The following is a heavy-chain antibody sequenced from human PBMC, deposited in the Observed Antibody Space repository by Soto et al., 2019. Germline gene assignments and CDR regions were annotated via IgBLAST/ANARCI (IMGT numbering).Heavy chain of an antibody. V-gene: IGHV1-69*06. CDR2: IIPIFGTA. CDR1: GGTFSSYA. Sequence: VASVKVSCKASGGTFSSYAINWVRQAPGQGLEWMGGIIPIFGTANYAQKFQGRVTITADKSTSTAYMEPSSLRSEDTAVYYCAAPSFFSYKGYFDYWGQGTLVTVSS. D-gene: IGHD1-1*01. J-gene: IGHJ4*02. CDR3: AAPSFFSYKGYFDY.